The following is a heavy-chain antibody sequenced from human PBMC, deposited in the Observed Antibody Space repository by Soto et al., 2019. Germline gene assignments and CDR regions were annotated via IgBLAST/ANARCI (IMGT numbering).Heavy chain of an antibody. CDR1: EFTFSNYW. D-gene: IGHD6-25*01. J-gene: IGHJ6*02. CDR2: IKQDGSEK. Sequence: GGSLRLSXVASEFTFSNYWMSWVRQAPGKGLEWVANIKQDGSEKYYVDSVKGRFTISRDNAENSLYLQMNSLRAEDTALYYCARVYPGTGWPFHYYGMDVWGQGTTVTVSS. V-gene: IGHV3-7*01. CDR3: ARVYPGTGWPFHYYGMDV.